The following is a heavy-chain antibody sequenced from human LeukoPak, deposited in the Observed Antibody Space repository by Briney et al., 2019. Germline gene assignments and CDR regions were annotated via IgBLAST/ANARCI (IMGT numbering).Heavy chain of an antibody. CDR1: GGTFSSYA. Sequence: SVKVSCKASGGTFSSYAISWVRQAPGQGLEWMGGIIPIFGTANYAQKFQGRVTITADESTSTAYMELSSLRSEDTAVYYCAIGGVPAVAGTYYFDYWGQGTLVTVSS. CDR3: AIGGVPAVAGTYYFDY. CDR2: IIPIFGTA. D-gene: IGHD6-19*01. V-gene: IGHV1-69*13. J-gene: IGHJ4*02.